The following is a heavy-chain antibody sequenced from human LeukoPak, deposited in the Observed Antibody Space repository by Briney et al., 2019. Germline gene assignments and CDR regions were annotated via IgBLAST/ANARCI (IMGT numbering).Heavy chain of an antibody. J-gene: IGHJ3*02. CDR2: IYCSGST. CDR1: GGSISSGGYY. D-gene: IGHD4-17*01. Sequence: SQTLSLTCTVSGGSISSGGYYWSWIRQHPGKGLEWIGYIYCSGSTYYNPSLKSRVTISVDTSKNQFSLKLSSVTAADTAVYYCARDPPYYGDYVGAFDIWGQGTMVTVSS. CDR3: ARDPPYYGDYVGAFDI. V-gene: IGHV4-31*03.